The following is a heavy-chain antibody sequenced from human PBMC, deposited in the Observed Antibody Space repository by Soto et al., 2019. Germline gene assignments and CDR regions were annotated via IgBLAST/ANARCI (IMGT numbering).Heavy chain of an antibody. CDR3: ARVSPASRAAEP. CDR1: GYTFTSYG. D-gene: IGHD6-13*01. Sequence: QVQLVQSGAEVKKPGASVRVSCKASGYTFTSYGISWVRQAPGQGREWMGWISAYNGNTNYAQSLQGRVTMTTDTSTTPAYMELRSLKSDDTAVYYCARVSPASRAAEPWGQGTLITVS. V-gene: IGHV1-18*01. CDR2: ISAYNGNT. J-gene: IGHJ4*02.